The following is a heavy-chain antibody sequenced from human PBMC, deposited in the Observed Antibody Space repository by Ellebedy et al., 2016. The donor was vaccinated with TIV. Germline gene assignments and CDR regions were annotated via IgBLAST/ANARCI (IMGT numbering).Heavy chain of an antibody. J-gene: IGHJ4*02. D-gene: IGHD2-2*01. Sequence: ASVKVSXXASGYTFTSYAISWVRQAPGQGLEWMGWINTYNGNTNYAEKLQGRVTMTTETSTSTAYMELRSLRSDDTAVYYCARDRGTRYYFDDWGQGTLVTVSS. CDR1: GYTFTSYA. CDR2: INTYNGNT. V-gene: IGHV1-18*01. CDR3: ARDRGTRYYFDD.